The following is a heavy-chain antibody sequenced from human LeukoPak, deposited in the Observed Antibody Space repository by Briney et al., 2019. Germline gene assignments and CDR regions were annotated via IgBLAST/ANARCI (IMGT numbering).Heavy chain of an antibody. D-gene: IGHD3-9*01. J-gene: IGHJ4*02. V-gene: IGHV3-30*03. CDR3: VPFVRKYYDILTGYTLFDY. Sequence: PGGSLRLSCAASGFTFSSYGMHWVRQAPGKGLEWVAVISYDGSNKYYADSVKGRFTISRDNSKNTLYLQMNSLRAEDTAVYYCVPFVRKYYDILTGYTLFDYWGQGTLVTVSS. CDR1: GFTFSSYG. CDR2: ISYDGSNK.